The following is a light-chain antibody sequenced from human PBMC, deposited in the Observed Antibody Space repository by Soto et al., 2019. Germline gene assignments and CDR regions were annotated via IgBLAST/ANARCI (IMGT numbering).Light chain of an antibody. J-gene: IGLJ1*01. CDR2: EVS. CDR1: SSDVGGYNS. V-gene: IGLV2-14*01. Sequence: QSALTQPASVSGSPGQSITVSCTGTSSDVGGYNSVSWYQHHPGKAPNLVIYEVSHRPSGISNRFSGSKSGNTASLTISGLQAEDEADYYCSSYTTSTTYVFGTGTKLTVL. CDR3: SSYTTSTTYV.